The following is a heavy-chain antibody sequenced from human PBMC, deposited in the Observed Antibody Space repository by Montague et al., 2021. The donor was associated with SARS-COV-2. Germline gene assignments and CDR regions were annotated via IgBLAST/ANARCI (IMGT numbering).Heavy chain of an antibody. Sequence: SETLSLTCTVSGGSISSYYWSWIRQPAGKGLEWIGRIYTSGSTNXNPSLKSRVTMSVDTSKNQFSLKLSSVTAADTAVYYCARDNPVLWFGETYAFDIWGKGTRVTVSS. CDR1: GGSISSYY. CDR2: IYTSGST. V-gene: IGHV4-4*07. CDR3: ARDNPVLWFGETYAFDI. J-gene: IGHJ3*02. D-gene: IGHD3-10*01.